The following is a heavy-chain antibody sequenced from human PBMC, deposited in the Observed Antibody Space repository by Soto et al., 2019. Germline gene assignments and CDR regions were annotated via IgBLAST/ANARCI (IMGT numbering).Heavy chain of an antibody. J-gene: IGHJ6*02. CDR3: ARGLGYCSGGSCYSYYYGMDV. V-gene: IGHV1-69*13. CDR2: IIPIFGTA. D-gene: IGHD2-15*01. Sequence: SVKVSCKASGGTFSSYAISWVRQAPGQGLEWMGGIIPIFGTANYAQKFQGRVTITADESTSTAYMELSSLRSEDTAVYYCARGLGYCSGGSCYSYYYGMDVWGQGTTVTVS. CDR1: GGTFSSYA.